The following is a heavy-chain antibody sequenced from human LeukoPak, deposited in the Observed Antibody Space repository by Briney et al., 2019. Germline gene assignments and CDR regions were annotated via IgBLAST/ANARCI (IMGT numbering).Heavy chain of an antibody. V-gene: IGHV3-53*01. CDR1: GLTVSSNY. CDR2: IYSGGST. CDR3: ARDLGAALDY. D-gene: IGHD6-13*01. J-gene: IGHJ4*02. Sequence: PGGSLRLSCAASGLTVSSNYMSWVRQAPGKGLEWVSVIYSGGSTYYADSVKGRFTISRDNSKNTLYLQMNSLRAEDTAVDYCARDLGAALDYWGEGTLVTVSS.